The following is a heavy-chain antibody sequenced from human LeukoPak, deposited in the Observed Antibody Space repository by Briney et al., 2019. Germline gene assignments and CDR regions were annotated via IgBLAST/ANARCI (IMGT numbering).Heavy chain of an antibody. CDR2: IIPIFGTA. CDR1: GGTFSSYA. Sequence: GASVKVSCKASGGTFSSYAISWVRQAPGQGLEWMGGIIPIFGTANYAQKFQGRVTITADKSTSTAYRELSSLRSEDKAVYYCASGRGIAARLDYWGQGTLVTVSS. V-gene: IGHV1-69*06. D-gene: IGHD6-6*01. CDR3: ASGRGIAARLDY. J-gene: IGHJ4*02.